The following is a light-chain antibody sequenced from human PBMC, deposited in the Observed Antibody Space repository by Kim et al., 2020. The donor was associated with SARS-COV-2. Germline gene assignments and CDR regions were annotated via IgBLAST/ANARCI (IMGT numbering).Light chain of an antibody. CDR2: GKN. V-gene: IGLV3-19*01. CDR3: NSRDSNDNVV. Sequence: SSELTQDPAVSVALGQTVSITCQGDSLRSYYATWYQQKPGQAPILVIYGKNNRPSGIPDRFSGSSSGNTASLTITGTQAGDEAEYYCNSRDSNDNVVFGG. CDR1: SLRSYY. J-gene: IGLJ2*01.